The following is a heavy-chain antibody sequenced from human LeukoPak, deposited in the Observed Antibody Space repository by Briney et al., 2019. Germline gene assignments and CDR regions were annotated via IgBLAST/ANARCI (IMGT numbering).Heavy chain of an antibody. D-gene: IGHD3-3*01. CDR1: GFTFSSYE. CDR2: ISSSGSTI. J-gene: IGHJ6*02. CDR3: ARDLSPWKEWLLQYYYYGMDV. Sequence: PGGSLRLSCAASGFTFSSYEMNWVRQAPGKGLEWVSYISSSGSTIYYADSVKGQFTISRDNAKNSLYLQMNSLRAEDTAVYYCARDLSPWKEWLLQYYYYGMDVWGQGTTVTVSS. V-gene: IGHV3-48*03.